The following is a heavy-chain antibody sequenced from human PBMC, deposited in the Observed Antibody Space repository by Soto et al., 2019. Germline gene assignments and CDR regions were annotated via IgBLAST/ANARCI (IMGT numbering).Heavy chain of an antibody. CDR3: AKDMFATYSSSSLPFRY. V-gene: IGHV3-43*02. CDR2: ISGDGGST. Sequence: GGSLRLSCAASGFTFDDYAMHWVRQAPGKGLEWVSLISGDGGSTYYADSVKGRFTISRDNSKNSLYLQMNSLRTEDTALYYCAKDMFATYSSSSLPFRYWGQGTLVTVSS. J-gene: IGHJ4*02. D-gene: IGHD6-6*01. CDR1: GFTFDDYA.